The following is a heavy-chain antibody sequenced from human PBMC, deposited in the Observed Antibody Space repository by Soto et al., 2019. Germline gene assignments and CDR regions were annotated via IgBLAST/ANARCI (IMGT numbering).Heavy chain of an antibody. V-gene: IGHV3-30*05. CDR1: GFSFSRYD. J-gene: IGHJ4*02. D-gene: IGHD3-3*01. CDR3: ARTRSGAVADSFDS. CDR2: IYKDGSHK. Sequence: QVQVVESGGGMVEPGRSLRLSCAASGFSFSRYDIHWVRQAPGKGLEWVAVIYKDGSHKYYLESVKGRFTISRDNSKNSLFLHIDRLTNEGTAVYYCARTRSGAVADSFDSGGQGTLVTVPS.